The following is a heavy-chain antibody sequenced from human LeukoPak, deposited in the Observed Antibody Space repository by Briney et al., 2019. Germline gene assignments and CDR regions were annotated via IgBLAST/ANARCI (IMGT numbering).Heavy chain of an antibody. V-gene: IGHV3-74*01. CDR2: INEDGSTT. D-gene: IGHD3-16*01. Sequence: SGGSLRLSCVVSGYTFSRYCMHWVRHAPGKGLVWVSRINEDGSTTDYADSVKGRFTISRDNAKNTLSLQMNSLRAEDTAVYYCTRDTFGGDDFWGQGTLVTVSS. CDR3: TRDTFGGDDF. J-gene: IGHJ4*02. CDR1: GYTFSRYC.